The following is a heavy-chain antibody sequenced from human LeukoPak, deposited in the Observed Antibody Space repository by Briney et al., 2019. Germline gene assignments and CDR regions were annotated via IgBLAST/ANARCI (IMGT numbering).Heavy chain of an antibody. CDR3: ARQTIVVVEVGWFDP. V-gene: IGHV4-39*01. CDR1: GGSISSNNYY. J-gene: IGHJ5*02. CDR2: IYYSGST. Sequence: PSETLSLTCTVSGGSISSNNYYWGWIRQPPGKGLEWIGNIYYSGSTYYNPSLKSRATIPVDTSKNQFSLKLTSVTAADTAVYYCARQTIVVVEVGWFDPWGQGTLVTVSS. D-gene: IGHD2-2*01.